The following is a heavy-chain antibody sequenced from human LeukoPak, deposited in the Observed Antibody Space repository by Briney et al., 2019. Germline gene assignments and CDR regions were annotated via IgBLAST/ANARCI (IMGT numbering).Heavy chain of an antibody. J-gene: IGHJ4*02. CDR2: IYYSGNT. CDR3: ARRTPLYYYDSSGYFYYVDY. CDR1: GDSISTSNSY. V-gene: IGHV4-39*01. D-gene: IGHD3-22*01. Sequence: SETLSLTCTVSGDSISTSNSYWGWIRQPPGKGLEWIGSIYYSGNTYYNASLKSRVTISVDTSKNQFSLKLSSVTAADTAVYYCARRTPLYYYDSSGYFYYVDYWGQGTLVTVSS.